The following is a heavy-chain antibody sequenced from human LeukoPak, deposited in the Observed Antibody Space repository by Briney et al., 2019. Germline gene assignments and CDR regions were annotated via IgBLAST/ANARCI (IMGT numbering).Heavy chain of an antibody. CDR3: AKDLSSSWYLNAFDI. D-gene: IGHD6-13*01. Sequence: GGSLRLSCAASGFTFSSYWMSWVRQAPGKGLEWVANIKQDGSEKYYVDSVKGRFTISRDNSKNTLYLQMNSLRAEDTAVYYCAKDLSSSWYLNAFDIWGQGTMVTVSS. V-gene: IGHV3-7*01. CDR1: GFTFSSYW. CDR2: IKQDGSEK. J-gene: IGHJ3*02.